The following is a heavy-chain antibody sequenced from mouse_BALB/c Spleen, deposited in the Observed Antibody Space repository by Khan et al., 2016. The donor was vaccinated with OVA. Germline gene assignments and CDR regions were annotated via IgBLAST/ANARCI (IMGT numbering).Heavy chain of an antibody. D-gene: IGHD2-10*02. J-gene: IGHJ3*01. CDR1: GYTFTSYW. V-gene: IGHV1-61*01. CDR3: ARGGYGTSFAV. Sequence: QVQLQQSGAELVRPGASVKLSCKASGYTFTSYWMNWVKQRPGQGLVGIGMIDPSDSKTHYNQMFKDKATLTVDKSSSAAYMHLTSLTSEDSAVYCWARGGYGTSFAVWGQGTMVTVSA. CDR2: IDPSDSKT.